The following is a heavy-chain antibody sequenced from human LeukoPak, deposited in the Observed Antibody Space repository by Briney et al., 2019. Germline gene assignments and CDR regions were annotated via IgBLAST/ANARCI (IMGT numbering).Heavy chain of an antibody. D-gene: IGHD3-3*01. Sequence: KPSDTLSLTCTVSGGSISSYYWSWIRQPPGKGLEWIGYIYYSGSTNYNPSLKSRVTISVDTSKNQFSLKLSSVTAADTAVYYCARDRYDFWSGYRFFDYWGQGTLVTVSS. V-gene: IGHV4-59*01. CDR3: ARDRYDFWSGYRFFDY. CDR1: GGSISSYY. CDR2: IYYSGST. J-gene: IGHJ4*02.